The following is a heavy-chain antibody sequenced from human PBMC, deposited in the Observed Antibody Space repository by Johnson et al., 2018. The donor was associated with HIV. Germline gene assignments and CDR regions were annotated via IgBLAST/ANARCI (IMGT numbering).Heavy chain of an antibody. CDR2: IWYDGSNE. CDR3: AKGQVARGPLDI. V-gene: IGHV3-33*06. J-gene: IGHJ3*02. D-gene: IGHD2-15*01. CDR1: GFTFSSYA. Sequence: QVQFVESGGGVVQPGRSLRLSCAASGFTFSSYAMHWVRQAPGKGLEWLAVIWYDGSNEYYADSVKGRFTISRDNSKNTLYLQMSSLRADDTAVYYCAKGQVARGPLDIWGQGTMVTVSS.